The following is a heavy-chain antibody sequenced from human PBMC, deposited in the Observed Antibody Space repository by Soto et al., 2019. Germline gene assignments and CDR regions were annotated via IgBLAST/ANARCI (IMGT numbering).Heavy chain of an antibody. J-gene: IGHJ4*02. V-gene: IGHV1-18*01. CDR3: AREGQLGY. Sequence: QVQLVQSGAEVKKPGASVKVSCQASGYTFSNYGFSWVRQAPGQGLEWMGWISGYNGNTNYVERLQGRVTMTTDTSTSTAYMELKSLRYDDTAVYYCAREGQLGYWGQGTPVTVSS. D-gene: IGHD6-6*01. CDR2: ISGYNGNT. CDR1: GYTFSNYG.